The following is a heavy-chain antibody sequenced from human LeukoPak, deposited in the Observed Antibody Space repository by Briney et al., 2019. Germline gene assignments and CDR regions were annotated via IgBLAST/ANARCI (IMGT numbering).Heavy chain of an antibody. J-gene: IGHJ4*02. V-gene: IGHV3-30-3*01. Sequence: GGSLRLSRAASGFTFSSYAMHWVRQAPGKGLEWVAVISYDGSNKYYADSVKGRFTISRDNSKNTLYLQMNSLRAEDTAVYYCARGSGIRYFDWHLNPFDYWGQGTLVTVSS. CDR2: ISYDGSNK. CDR1: GFTFSSYA. D-gene: IGHD3-9*01. CDR3: ARGSGIRYFDWHLNPFDY.